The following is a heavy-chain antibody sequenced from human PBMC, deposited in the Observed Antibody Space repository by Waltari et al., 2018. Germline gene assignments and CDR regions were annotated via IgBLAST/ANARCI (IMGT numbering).Heavy chain of an antibody. V-gene: IGHV3-74*01. CDR2: VKYDGTET. J-gene: IGHJ4*02. CDR1: GFPLSGYW. Sequence: EVQLVESGGGLVQPGGSLRLSCIASGFPLSGYWMHWVRQAPGKGLVWVSRVKYDGTETTDADSVKGRFTSSRDNARNTLYLQMNSLRAEDTAVYYCARSDYTDFWGLGTLVTVSS. D-gene: IGHD3-16*01. CDR3: ARSDYTDF.